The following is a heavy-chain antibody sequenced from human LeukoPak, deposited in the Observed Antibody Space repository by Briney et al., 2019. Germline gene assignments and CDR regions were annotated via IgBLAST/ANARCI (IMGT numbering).Heavy chain of an antibody. Sequence: SETLSLTCIVSGGSISSTTYYWGWIRQPPGKRLEWIGSIYYSGNTYYNPSLKSRVTISIDTSKNQFSLKLSSVTAADTAVYYCARDLRFPDYYGMDVWGQGTTVTVSS. CDR2: IYYSGNT. CDR3: ARDLRFPDYYGMDV. V-gene: IGHV4-39*07. D-gene: IGHD5/OR15-5a*01. CDR1: GGSISSTTYY. J-gene: IGHJ6*02.